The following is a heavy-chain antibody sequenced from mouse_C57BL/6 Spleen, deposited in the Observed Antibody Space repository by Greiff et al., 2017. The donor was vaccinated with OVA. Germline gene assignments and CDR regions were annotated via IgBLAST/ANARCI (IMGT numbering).Heavy chain of an antibody. V-gene: IGHV1-80*01. CDR1: GYAFSSYW. CDR2: IYPGDGGT. D-gene: IGHD1-1*01. CDR3: ARRAYGSSWYFDY. Sequence: QVQLKESGAELVKPGASVKISCKASGYAFSSYWMNWVKQRPGKGLEWIGQIYPGDGGTNYHGKFKGKATLTVDNSSSTAYMPLSILTSEDSAVYFCARRAYGSSWYFDYWGQGTTLTVSS. J-gene: IGHJ2*01.